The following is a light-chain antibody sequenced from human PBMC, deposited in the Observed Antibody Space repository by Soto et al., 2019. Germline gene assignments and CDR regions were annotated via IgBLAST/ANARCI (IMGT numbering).Light chain of an antibody. CDR3: QQYGRLPLS. J-gene: IGKJ4*01. CDR2: GAS. V-gene: IGKV3-20*01. Sequence: EILFTQSPDTLSLSPGDRATLSCRASQSLSNSFLAWYQQKPGQTPRLLISGASIRAADIPDRFSGSGSGTDFTLTISRLEPEDFAVYFCQQYGRLPLSFGGGTKVDIK. CDR1: QSLSNSF.